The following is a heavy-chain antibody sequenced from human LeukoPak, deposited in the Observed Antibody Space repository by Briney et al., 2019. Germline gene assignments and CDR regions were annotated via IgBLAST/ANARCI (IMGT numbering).Heavy chain of an antibody. J-gene: IGHJ3*02. V-gene: IGHV4-59*08. CDR2: IYYSGST. D-gene: IGHD5-24*01. Sequence: PSETLSLTCTVSGGSISSCYWSWIRQPPGKGLEWIGYIYYSGSTNYNPSLKSRVTISVDTSKNQFSLKLSSVTAADTAVYYCARRNNFETNDAFDIWGQGTMVTVSS. CDR3: ARRNNFETNDAFDI. CDR1: GGSISSCY.